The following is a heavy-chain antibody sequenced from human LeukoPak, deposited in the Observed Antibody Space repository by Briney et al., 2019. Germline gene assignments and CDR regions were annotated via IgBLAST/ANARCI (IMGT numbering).Heavy chain of an antibody. J-gene: IGHJ4*02. V-gene: IGHV3-9*01. D-gene: IGHD3-9*01. CDR2: INWNSSSI. CDR1: GFMFDDYA. Sequence: GGSLRLSCAASGFMFDDYAMHWVRQAPGKGLEWVSSINWNSSSIGYADSVKGRFTISRDNAKNSLYLQMNSLRAEDTAVYYCAKGSGDILTGYSYYFDYWGQGTLVTVSS. CDR3: AKGSGDILTGYSYYFDY.